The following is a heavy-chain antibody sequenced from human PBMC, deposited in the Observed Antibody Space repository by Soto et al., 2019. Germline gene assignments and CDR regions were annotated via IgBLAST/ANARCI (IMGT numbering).Heavy chain of an antibody. CDR3: ARVKATMIVVVITLDAFDI. CDR1: GGSISSSSYY. CDR2: IYYSGST. Sequence: SETLSLTCTVSGGSISSSSYYWGWTRQPPGKGLEWIGSIYYSGSTYYNPSLKSRVTISVDTSKNQFSLKLSSVTAADTAVYYCARVKATMIVVVITLDAFDIWGQGTMVTVSS. J-gene: IGHJ3*02. V-gene: IGHV4-39*01. D-gene: IGHD3-22*01.